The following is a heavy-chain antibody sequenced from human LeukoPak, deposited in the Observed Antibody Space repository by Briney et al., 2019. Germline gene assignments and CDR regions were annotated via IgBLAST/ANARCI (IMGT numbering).Heavy chain of an antibody. Sequence: ASVKVSCKASGYTFTGYYVHWVRQAPGQGLEWMAWINPNNGDTNYAQKFMGRVTVTSDTSISTAYMELSRLTSDDTAIYYCARALTNLKVDDYWGQGTLVTVSS. V-gene: IGHV1-2*02. CDR1: GYTFTGYY. D-gene: IGHD4-11*01. J-gene: IGHJ4*02. CDR2: INPNNGDT. CDR3: ARALTNLKVDDY.